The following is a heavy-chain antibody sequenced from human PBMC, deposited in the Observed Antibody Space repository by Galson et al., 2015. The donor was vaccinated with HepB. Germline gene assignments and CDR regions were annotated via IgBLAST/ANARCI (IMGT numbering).Heavy chain of an antibody. Sequence: SMIFSSAAAGFIFSSYTLHGARQAPGKGLVWVAVIHYDGSNKYYAESVKGRFTISRDNSKNTIYLQMNSLRPEDTAVYYCAKDSGSSWYGGWSDPWGEGTLVTVSS. CDR3: AKDSGSSWYGGWSDP. CDR2: IHYDGSNK. D-gene: IGHD6-13*01. J-gene: IGHJ5*02. V-gene: IGHV3-30*02. CDR1: GFIFSSYT.